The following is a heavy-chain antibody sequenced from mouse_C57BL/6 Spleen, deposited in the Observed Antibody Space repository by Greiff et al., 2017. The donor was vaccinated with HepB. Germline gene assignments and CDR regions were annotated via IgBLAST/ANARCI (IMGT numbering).Heavy chain of an antibody. J-gene: IGHJ2*01. D-gene: IGHD1-1*01. CDR1: GFSLTSYG. V-gene: IGHV2-3*01. CDR3: AKDGSSSFDD. CDR2: IWGDGST. Sequence: QVQLKESGPGLVAPSQSLSITCTVSGFSLTSYGVSWVRQPPGKGLEWLGVIWGDGSTNYHAALISRLSTSKDNSKGQGVLKLNSLQTDDTATYYCAKDGSSSFDDWGQGTTLTVSS.